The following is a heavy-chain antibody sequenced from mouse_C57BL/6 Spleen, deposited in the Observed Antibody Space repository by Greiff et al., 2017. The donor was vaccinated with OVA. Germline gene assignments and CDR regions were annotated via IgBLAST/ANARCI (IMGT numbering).Heavy chain of an antibody. D-gene: IGHD2-2*01. CDR1: GYTFTSYW. CDR3: ASSAMVTTRGDFDY. V-gene: IGHV1-69*01. Sequence: QVQLQQPGAELVMPGASVKLSCKASGYTFTSYWMHWVKQRPGQGLEWIGEIDPSDSYTNYNQKFKGKSTLTVDKSSSTAYMQLSSLTSEDSAFSYCASSAMVTTRGDFDYWGQGTTLTVSS. CDR2: IDPSDSYT. J-gene: IGHJ2*01.